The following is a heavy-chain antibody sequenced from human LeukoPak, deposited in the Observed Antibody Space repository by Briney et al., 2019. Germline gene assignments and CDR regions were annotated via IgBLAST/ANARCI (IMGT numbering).Heavy chain of an antibody. Sequence: TSETLSLTCAVYGGSFSGYYWSWIRQPPGKGLEWIGEINHSGSTNYNPSLKSRVTISVDTSKNQFSLKLSSVTAADTAVYYCARERDEMATNYAGAFDIWGQGTMVTVSS. V-gene: IGHV4-34*01. CDR2: INHSGST. CDR3: ARERDEMATNYAGAFDI. CDR1: GGSFSGYY. D-gene: IGHD5-24*01. J-gene: IGHJ3*02.